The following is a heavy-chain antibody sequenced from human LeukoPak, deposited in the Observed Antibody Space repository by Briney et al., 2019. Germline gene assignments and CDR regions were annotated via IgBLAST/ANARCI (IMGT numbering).Heavy chain of an antibody. CDR1: GYSFPSYW. D-gene: IGHD6-6*01. J-gene: IGHJ4*02. V-gene: IGHV5-51*01. Sequence: GESLKISCRGSGYSFPSYWIGWVRQMPGKGLEWMGIIYPGDSDTRYSPSFQGQVTISADKSISTAYLQWSSLKASDTAMYYCARQLADHFSSSTDYWGQGTLVTVSS. CDR3: ARQLADHFSSSTDY. CDR2: IYPGDSDT.